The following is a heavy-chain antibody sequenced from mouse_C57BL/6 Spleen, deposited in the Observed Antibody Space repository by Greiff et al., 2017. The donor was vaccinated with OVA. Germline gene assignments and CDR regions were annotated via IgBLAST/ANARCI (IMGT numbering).Heavy chain of an antibody. CDR3: ARIPIYYYGAFFFDY. V-gene: IGHV1-55*01. J-gene: IGHJ2*01. CDR2: IYPGSGST. D-gene: IGHD1-1*01. Sequence: QVQLQQPGAELVKPGASVKMSCKASGYTFTSYWITWVKQRPGQGLEWIGDIYPGSGSTNYNEKFKSKAALTVDTSSSTAYMQLSSLTSEDSAVYYCARIPIYYYGAFFFDYWGQGTTLTVSS. CDR1: GYTFTSYW.